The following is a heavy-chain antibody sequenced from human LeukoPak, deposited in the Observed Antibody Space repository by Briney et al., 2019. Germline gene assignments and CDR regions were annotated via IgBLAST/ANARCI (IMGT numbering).Heavy chain of an antibody. CDR1: GYTFTSYG. D-gene: IGHD3-22*01. V-gene: IGHV1-18*01. CDR3: ARALGQSVSGYTGLEY. J-gene: IGHJ4*02. CDR2: ISAYNGNT. Sequence: ASVKVSCKASGYTFTSYGISWVRQAPGQGLEWMGWISAYNGNTNYAQKLQGRVTMTTDTSTSTAYMELRSLRSDDTAVYYCARALGQSVSGYTGLEYWGQGALVTVSS.